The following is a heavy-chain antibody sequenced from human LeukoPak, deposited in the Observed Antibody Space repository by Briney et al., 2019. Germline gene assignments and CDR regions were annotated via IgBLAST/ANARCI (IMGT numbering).Heavy chain of an antibody. CDR1: GGSISSYY. J-gene: IGHJ5*02. CDR2: IYTSGST. CDR3: ARGIVVVVAATPNSNWFDP. Sequence: SETLSLTRTVSGGSISSYYWSWIRQPAGKGLEWIGRIYTSGSTNYNPSLKSRVTMSVDTSKNQFSLKLSSVTAADTAVYYCARGIVVVVAATPNSNWFDPWGQGTLVTVSS. V-gene: IGHV4-4*07. D-gene: IGHD2-15*01.